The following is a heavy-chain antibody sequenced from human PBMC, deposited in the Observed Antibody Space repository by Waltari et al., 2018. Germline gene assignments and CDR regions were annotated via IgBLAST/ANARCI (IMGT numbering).Heavy chain of an antibody. D-gene: IGHD1-7*01. CDR1: GYTFTGYY. CDR2: SNSNPGGA. Sequence: QIQLMQSGAEVKKPGASVKVSCQASGYTFTGYYIPWARQAPGKGVEWMGWSNSNPGGADCTHSFHGGFTVTRDTSISTVYMELSGLTSDDTAVYYCAREALGGTKAFDMWGQGTMVTVSS. J-gene: IGHJ3*02. CDR3: AREALGGTKAFDM. V-gene: IGHV1-2*02.